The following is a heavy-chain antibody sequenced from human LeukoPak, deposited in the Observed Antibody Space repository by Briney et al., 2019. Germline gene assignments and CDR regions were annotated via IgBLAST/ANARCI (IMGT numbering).Heavy chain of an antibody. J-gene: IGHJ5*02. CDR1: GASFSGYS. CDR2: VNRLGHT. CDR3: ARERVVSDHNWIDP. D-gene: IGHD6-25*01. Sequence: SETLSLTCAAHGASFSGYSWSWLRRPPGKGLEWIGEVNRLGHTIYNPSLKSRVTISIDTSTTQFSLILTSVTVADTAVYFCARERVVSDHNWIDPWGQGTLVTVSS. V-gene: IGHV4-34*01.